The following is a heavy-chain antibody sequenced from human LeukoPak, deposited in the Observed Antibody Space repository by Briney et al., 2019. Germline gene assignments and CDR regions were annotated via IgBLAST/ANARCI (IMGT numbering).Heavy chain of an antibody. CDR3: ARGDSEITMILS. CDR1: GYTFTSYD. Sequence: ASVKVSCTASGYTFTSYDINWVRQATGQGLEWMGWMNPNSGNTGYAQKFQGRVTMTRNTSISTAYMELSSLRSEDTAVYYCARGDSEITMILSWGQGTLGTVSS. V-gene: IGHV1-8*01. D-gene: IGHD3-22*01. J-gene: IGHJ4*02. CDR2: MNPNSGNT.